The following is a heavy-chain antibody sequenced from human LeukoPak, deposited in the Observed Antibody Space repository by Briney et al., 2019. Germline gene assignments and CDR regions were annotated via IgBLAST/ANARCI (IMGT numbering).Heavy chain of an antibody. J-gene: IGHJ5*02. CDR1: GYTFTSYA. CDR3: ARDRSPGSDYGDYDWFDP. V-gene: IGHV1-3*01. D-gene: IGHD4-17*01. Sequence: ASVKVSCKASGYTFTSYAMHWVRQAPGQRLEWMGWINAGNGNTKYSQKFQGRVTITRDTSASTAYMELSSLRSEDTAVYYCARDRSPGSDYGDYDWFDPWDQGTLVTVSS. CDR2: INAGNGNT.